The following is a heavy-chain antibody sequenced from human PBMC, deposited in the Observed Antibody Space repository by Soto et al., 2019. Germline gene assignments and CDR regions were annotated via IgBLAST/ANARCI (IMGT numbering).Heavy chain of an antibody. CDR1: GDSITNDRW. Sequence: QVQLQESGPGLVKPSGTLSLTCSVSGDSITNDRWWSWVRQSPGKGLEWIGEIYHSGRTTYNPPLRSRVVISVDKSKNNSSLPLSSVTAAVTAVYYCTANGYYSLDYWGQGSLVTVSS. D-gene: IGHD5-12*01. V-gene: IGHV4-4*02. CDR3: TANGYYSLDY. CDR2: IYHSGRT. J-gene: IGHJ4*02.